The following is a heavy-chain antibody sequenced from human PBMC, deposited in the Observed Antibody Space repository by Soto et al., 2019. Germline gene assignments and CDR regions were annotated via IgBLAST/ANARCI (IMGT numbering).Heavy chain of an antibody. D-gene: IGHD3-16*01. V-gene: IGHV4-31*11. CDR3: ARGCFLGAGALKLDS. CDR2: GHNSGSA. J-gene: IGHJ4*02. Sequence: QVQLQESGPGLVKPSQTLSHTCVVPGDISSSGVCYWNWVRPRPDRGLECIGYGHNSGSAYYNPSLTSRVTISIDTSTCQVSMSLSHVTAADTAVSFCARGCFLGAGALKLDSGGQGTLVTVSS. CDR1: GDISSSGVCY.